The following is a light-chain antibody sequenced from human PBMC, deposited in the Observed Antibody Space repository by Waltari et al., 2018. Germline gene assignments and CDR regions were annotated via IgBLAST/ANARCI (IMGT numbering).Light chain of an antibody. CDR3: QQRSNWPGT. V-gene: IGKV3-11*01. J-gene: IGKJ1*01. CDR1: QSVVNY. CDR2: GAS. Sequence: EIVLTQSPGTLSLSPGERATLSCGASQSVVNYLAWYQQKPGQAPRLLISGASNRATGIPARFSGSGSGTDFTLTISSLEPEDFAVYYCQQRSNWPGTFGQGTKVEIK.